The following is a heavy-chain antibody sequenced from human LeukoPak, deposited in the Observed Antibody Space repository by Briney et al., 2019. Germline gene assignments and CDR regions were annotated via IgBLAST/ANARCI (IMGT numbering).Heavy chain of an antibody. D-gene: IGHD5-24*01. V-gene: IGHV4-59*01. J-gene: IGHJ4*02. CDR3: ARGGGYNTFDY. CDR2: IFYTGST. Sequence: SESLSLTCTVSGGSISGYYWSWIRQPPGKGLEWIGFIFYTGSTNYNPSLKSRVTISVDTSKNQFSLRLSSVTAADTAVYSCARGGGYNTFDYWGQGTLVTVSS. CDR1: GGSISGYY.